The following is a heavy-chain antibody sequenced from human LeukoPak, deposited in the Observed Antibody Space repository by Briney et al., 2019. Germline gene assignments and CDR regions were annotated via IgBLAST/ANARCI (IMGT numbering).Heavy chain of an antibody. CDR2: FDPEDGET. J-gene: IGHJ5*02. CDR3: ATFGSGWYANWFDP. D-gene: IGHD6-19*01. V-gene: IGHV1-24*01. CDR1: GYTLTELS. Sequence: ASVNVSCKVSGYTLTELSMHWVRQAPGKGLEWMGGFDPEDGETIYAQKFQGRVTMTEDTSTDTAYMELSSLRSEDTAVYYCATFGSGWYANWFDPWGQGTLVTVSS.